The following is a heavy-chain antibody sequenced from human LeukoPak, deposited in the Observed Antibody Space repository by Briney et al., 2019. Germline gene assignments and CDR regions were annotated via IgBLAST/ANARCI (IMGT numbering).Heavy chain of an antibody. D-gene: IGHD2-2*01. J-gene: IGHJ5*02. CDR1: GYIFTGYY. CDR2: INPNSGGT. CDR3: ARAYIVVVPAAVNWFDP. V-gene: IGHV1-2*02. Sequence: ASVKVSCKASGYIFTGYYMHWVRQAPGQGLEWMGWINPNSGGTNYAQKFQGRVTMTRDTSISTAYMELSRLRSDDTAVYYCARAYIVVVPAAVNWFDPWGQGTLVTVSS.